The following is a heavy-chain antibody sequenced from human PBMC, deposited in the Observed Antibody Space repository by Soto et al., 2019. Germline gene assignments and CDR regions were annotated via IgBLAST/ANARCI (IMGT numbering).Heavy chain of an antibody. D-gene: IGHD6-6*01. CDR2: ISGSDDST. Sequence: GGSLRLSWAASGFTFSSYAMSWVRQAPGKGLEWVSVISGSDDSTYYADSVKGRFTISRDNSKNTLYLQMNSLRAEDTAVYYCAKRSSSSTFDYWGQGTLVTVSS. J-gene: IGHJ4*02. CDR3: AKRSSSSTFDY. CDR1: GFTFSSYA. V-gene: IGHV3-23*01.